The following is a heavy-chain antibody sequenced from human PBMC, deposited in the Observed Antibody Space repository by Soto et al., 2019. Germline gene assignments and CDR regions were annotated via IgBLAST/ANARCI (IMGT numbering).Heavy chain of an antibody. D-gene: IGHD2-8*02. V-gene: IGHV4-59*01. CDR1: GGSISSYY. Sequence: SETLSLTCTVSGGSISSYYWSWIRQPPGKGLEWIGYIYYSGSTNYDPSLKSRVTISVDTSKNQFSLKLSSVTAADTAVYYCARVLGWHGDNSRGEYWFDYWGQGTLVTVSS. CDR2: IYYSGST. J-gene: IGHJ4*02. CDR3: ARVLGWHGDNSRGEYWFDY.